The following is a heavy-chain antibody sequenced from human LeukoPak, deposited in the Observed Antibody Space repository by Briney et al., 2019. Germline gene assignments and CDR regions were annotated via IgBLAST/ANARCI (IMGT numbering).Heavy chain of an antibody. CDR1: GFTFSTYW. CDR3: ARAPSEIGGYYPEYFRH. J-gene: IGHJ1*01. D-gene: IGHD3-22*01. Sequence: PGGSLRLSCAASGFTFSTYWMHWVRQAPGKGLMWVSRIKSDGGTNYADSVKGRFTISRDNAKQSVSLQMNSLRPEDTGVYYCARAPSEIGGYYPEYFRHWGQGTLVTVSS. CDR2: IKSDGGT. V-gene: IGHV3-74*01.